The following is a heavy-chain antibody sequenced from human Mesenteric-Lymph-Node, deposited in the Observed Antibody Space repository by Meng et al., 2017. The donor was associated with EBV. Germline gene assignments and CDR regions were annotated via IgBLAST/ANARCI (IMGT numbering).Heavy chain of an antibody. V-gene: IGHV4-30-4*01. J-gene: IGHJ4*02. D-gene: IGHD1-1*01. CDR3: ARGNYNFGQNFDY. CDR1: GGSISGSPYY. CDR2: YSSGNT. Sequence: QVQRQEAGPGLVKPSQTLSLTCAVSGGSISGSPYYWSWIRQSPGKGLEWIGYSSGNTYYNPSLKSRVSISLDTSKNQFFLKLTSVTAADTAVYYCARGNYNFGQNFDYWGQGTLVTVSS.